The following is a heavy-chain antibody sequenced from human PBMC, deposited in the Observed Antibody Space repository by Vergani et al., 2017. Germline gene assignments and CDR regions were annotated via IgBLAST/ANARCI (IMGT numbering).Heavy chain of an antibody. CDR3: FSGSIDY. Sequence: EVQLVESGGGLVKPGGSLRLPCAASGFTFSSYSMNGVSQAPGKGLEWVSSISSSSSYIDHADSVKGRFTISRDNAKNSLYLQMNILRAEDTAVYYWFSGSIDYWGQGALVTVAS. CDR1: GFTFSSYS. V-gene: IGHV3-21*01. J-gene: IGHJ4*02. CDR2: ISSSSSYI. D-gene: IGHD3-22*01.